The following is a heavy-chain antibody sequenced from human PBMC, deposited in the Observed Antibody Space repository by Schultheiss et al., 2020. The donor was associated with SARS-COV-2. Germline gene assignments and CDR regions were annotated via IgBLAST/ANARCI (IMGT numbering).Heavy chain of an antibody. J-gene: IGHJ3*02. CDR1: GGSISSSNW. CDR3: ARAPRTLPVVRAFDI. CDR2: IYHSGST. Sequence: SETLSLTCAVSGGSISSSNWWSWVRQPPGKGLEWIGEIYHSGSTNYNPSLKSRVTISVDTSKNQFSLKLSSVTAADTAVYYCARAPRTLPVVRAFDIWGQGTMVTVSS. D-gene: IGHD2-15*01. V-gene: IGHV4-4*02.